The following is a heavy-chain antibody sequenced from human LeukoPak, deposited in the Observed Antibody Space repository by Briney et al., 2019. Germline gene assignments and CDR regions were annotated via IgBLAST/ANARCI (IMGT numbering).Heavy chain of an antibody. V-gene: IGHV3-30*18. J-gene: IGHJ3*02. CDR3: AKLPQPGGDAFDI. CDR2: ISYDGSNK. Sequence: GRSLRLSCAASGFTFSSYGMHWVRQAPGKGLEWVAVISYDGSNKYYADSVKGRFTISRDNSKNTLYLQMNSLRAEDTAVYYCAKLPQPGGDAFDIWGQGTMVTVSS. CDR1: GFTFSSYG. D-gene: IGHD2-2*01.